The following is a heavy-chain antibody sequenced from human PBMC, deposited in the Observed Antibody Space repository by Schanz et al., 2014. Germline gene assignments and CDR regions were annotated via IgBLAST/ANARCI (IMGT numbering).Heavy chain of an antibody. CDR2: INPYDDTI. CDR3: ARDGEAAAGCDY. J-gene: IGHJ4*02. Sequence: QVQLVQSGAEVMKPGSSVKVSCKASGGTFSSYTINWVRQAPGQGLEWMGLINPYDDTIDYAKKFQGRFTMTRDTSTSTVYMELSSLRSEDTAVYYCARDGEAAAGCDYWGQGTLVTVSS. D-gene: IGHD6-13*01. CDR1: GGTFSSYT. V-gene: IGHV1-69*08.